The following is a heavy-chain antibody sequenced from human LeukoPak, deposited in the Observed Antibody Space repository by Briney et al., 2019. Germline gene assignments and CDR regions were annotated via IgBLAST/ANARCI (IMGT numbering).Heavy chain of an antibody. CDR1: GGSISSGSYY. CDR3: ARGRVARSPYFDY. J-gene: IGHJ4*02. Sequence: SETLSLTCTVSGGSISSGSYYWSWIRQPAGKGLEWIGRIYTSGSTNYNPSLKSRVTISVDTSKNQFSLKLSSVTAADTAVYYCARGRVARSPYFDYWDQGTLVTVFS. V-gene: IGHV4-61*02. CDR2: IYTSGST.